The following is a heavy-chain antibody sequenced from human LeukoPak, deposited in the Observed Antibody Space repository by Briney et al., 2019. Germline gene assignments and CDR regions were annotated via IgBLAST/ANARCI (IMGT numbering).Heavy chain of an antibody. CDR2: IIPIFGTA. J-gene: IGHJ3*02. CDR1: GGTFSSYA. CDR3: ARVCSGGSCYLRDAFDI. D-gene: IGHD2-15*01. V-gene: IGHV1-69*01. Sequence: SVKVSCKASGGTFSSYAISWVRQAPGRGLEWMGGIIPIFGTANYAQKFQGRVTINADESTSTAYMELSSLRSEDTAVYYCARVCSGGSCYLRDAFDIWGQGTMVTVSS.